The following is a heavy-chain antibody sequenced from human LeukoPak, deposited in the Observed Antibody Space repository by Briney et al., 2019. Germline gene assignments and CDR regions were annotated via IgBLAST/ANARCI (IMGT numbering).Heavy chain of an antibody. V-gene: IGHV3-21*01. Sequence: GGSLRLSCTASGFTFTNYNMNWVRQAPGKGLEWVSSISSSSTYIYYADSVKGRFTISRDNTMNSLHLQLNSLRVEDTAVYYCARDYEEVGFDYWGQGTLVTVSS. J-gene: IGHJ4*02. CDR2: ISSSSTYI. D-gene: IGHD3-16*01. CDR1: GFTFTNYN. CDR3: ARDYEEVGFDY.